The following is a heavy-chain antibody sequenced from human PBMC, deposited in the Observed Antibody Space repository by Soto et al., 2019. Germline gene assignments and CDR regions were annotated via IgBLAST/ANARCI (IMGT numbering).Heavy chain of an antibody. CDR1: GDSVSSNSAA. CDR3: ARDNIVRTFDIFDI. Sequence: PSQTLSLTCAISGDSVSSNSAAWHWIRQSPSRGLEWLGRTYYRSRWYNDYSVSVKSRITINPDTSENQFSLHLNSVTPEDTAVYYSARDNIVRTFDIFDIWGQGILFTVSS. V-gene: IGHV6-1*01. CDR2: TYYRSRWYN. J-gene: IGHJ5*01. D-gene: IGHD5-12*01.